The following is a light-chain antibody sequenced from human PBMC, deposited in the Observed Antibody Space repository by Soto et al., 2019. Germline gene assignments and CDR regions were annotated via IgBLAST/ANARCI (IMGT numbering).Light chain of an antibody. CDR3: HQRTNWPPVT. J-gene: IGKJ5*01. Sequence: LFVGPGVSTTLSCRASQSVSSNLAWYQQKPGQAPRLLIYGASTRATGVPARFSGSGSGPDFTLTICLLAPEAFAASFSHQRTNWPPVTFGQGTRVEI. CDR2: GAS. V-gene: IGKV3-11*01. CDR1: QSVSSN.